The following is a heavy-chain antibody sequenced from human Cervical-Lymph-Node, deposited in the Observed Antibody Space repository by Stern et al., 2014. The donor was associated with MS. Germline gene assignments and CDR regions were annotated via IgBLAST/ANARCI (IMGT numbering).Heavy chain of an antibody. Sequence: QVQLVQSGAEVKKPGASVKVSCEASGYTLTSYSMHWVRQAPGQGLEWLGVIDPNGGTTRYAQKFQGRVSMTSDTSTTTVSIEVSGLTSADPAVYYCARGDHYYSYGLDVWGQGTTVTVSS. CDR2: IDPNGGTT. V-gene: IGHV1-46*03. CDR1: GYTLTSYS. J-gene: IGHJ6*02. CDR3: ARGDHYYSYGLDV.